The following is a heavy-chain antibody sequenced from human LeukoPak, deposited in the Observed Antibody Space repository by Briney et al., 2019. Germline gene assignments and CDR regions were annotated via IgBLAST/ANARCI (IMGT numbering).Heavy chain of an antibody. V-gene: IGHV1-3*01. CDR2: INAGNGDA. CDR1: GYTFTTHA. CDR3: GKSAPSGFDP. Sequence: ASVKVSCKASGYTFTTHAIHWVRQAPGRSLEWMGRINAGNGDAKHSQNFHDRITITRDTSASTVYMELTSLRSEDTAVYYCGKSAPSGFDPWGQGTLVTVSS. J-gene: IGHJ5*02.